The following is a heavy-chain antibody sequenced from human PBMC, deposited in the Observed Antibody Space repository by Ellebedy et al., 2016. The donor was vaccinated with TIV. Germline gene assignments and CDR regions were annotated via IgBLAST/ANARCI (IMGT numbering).Heavy chain of an antibody. Sequence: GESLKISXATSGFTFSSHWMHWVRQAPGKGLVWVSRINRDGSSIGYADSVKGRLTISRDNAKNTLYLQMDSLRAEDTAVYYCARDRGVSLFGVITPGASDIWGQGTMVTVSS. CDR3: ARDRGVSLFGVITPGASDI. J-gene: IGHJ3*02. CDR1: GFTFSSHW. CDR2: INRDGSSI. V-gene: IGHV3-74*01. D-gene: IGHD3-3*01.